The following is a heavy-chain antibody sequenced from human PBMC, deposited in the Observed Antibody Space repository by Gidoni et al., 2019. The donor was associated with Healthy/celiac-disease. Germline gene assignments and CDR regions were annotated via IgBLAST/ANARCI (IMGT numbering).Heavy chain of an antibody. CDR2: IYYSGST. D-gene: IGHD3-22*01. J-gene: IGHJ3*02. CDR3: ARVTYYDRRAFDI. Sequence: GKGLEWIGYIYYSGSTNYNPSLKSRVTISVDTSKNQFSLKLSSVTAADTAVYYCARVTYYDRRAFDIWGQGTMVTVSS. V-gene: IGHV4-59*08.